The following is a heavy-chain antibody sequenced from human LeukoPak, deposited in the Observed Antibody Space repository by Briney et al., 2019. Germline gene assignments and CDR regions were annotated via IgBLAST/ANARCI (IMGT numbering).Heavy chain of an antibody. J-gene: IGHJ4*02. CDR1: GGTFITYA. CDR3: ARGRGTYTYTDAY. V-gene: IGHV1-69*05. Sequence: SVKVSCKASGGTFITYAISWVRQAPGQGLEWMGGIIPIFGKGNYAQRFRDRVTLTTDESTSTAYMELSSLRSEDTAVYYCARGRGTYTYTDAYWGQGTLVTVSS. D-gene: IGHD3-16*01. CDR2: IIPIFGKG.